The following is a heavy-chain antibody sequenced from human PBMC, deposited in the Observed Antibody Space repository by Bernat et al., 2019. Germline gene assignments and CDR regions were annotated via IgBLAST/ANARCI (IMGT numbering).Heavy chain of an antibody. V-gene: IGHV1-46*01. Sequence: QVQLVQSGAEVKKPGASVKVSCKASGYTFTSYYMHWVRQAPGQGFEWMGIINPSGGGSSYAQKFQGRVTMTRDTSTSTVYMELSSLRSEDTAVYYCARISSGWYGRNSFDYWGQGTLVTVSS. J-gene: IGHJ4*02. D-gene: IGHD6-19*01. CDR2: INPSGGGS. CDR3: ARISSGWYGRNSFDY. CDR1: GYTFTSYY.